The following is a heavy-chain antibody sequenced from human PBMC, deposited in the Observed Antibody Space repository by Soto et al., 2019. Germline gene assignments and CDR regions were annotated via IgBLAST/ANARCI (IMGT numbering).Heavy chain of an antibody. CDR3: ARGCLFSSSCYYYYGMDV. V-gene: IGHV3-11*01. Sequence: PGGSLRLSCAASGFTFSDYYMSWIRQAPGKGLEWGSYISSSGSTIYYADSVKGRFTISRDNAKNSLYLQMNSLRAEDTAVYYCARGCLFSSSCYYYYGMDVWGQGTTVTVSS. CDR2: ISSSGSTI. J-gene: IGHJ6*02. CDR1: GFTFSDYY. D-gene: IGHD6-6*01.